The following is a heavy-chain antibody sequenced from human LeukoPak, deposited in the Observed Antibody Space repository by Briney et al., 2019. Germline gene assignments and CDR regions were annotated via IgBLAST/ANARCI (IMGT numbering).Heavy chain of an antibody. V-gene: IGHV3-23*01. CDR2: ISGSGGST. D-gene: IGHD6-13*01. CDR1: GFTFSSYA. Sequence: GGSLRLSCVASGFTFSSYALSWVRQAPGKGLEWVSGISGSGGSTYYADSVRGRFTISRDNSKNTLYLEMNSLRAEDTAVYYCAKEEASDQAGFNAFNIWGQGTMVTVSS. J-gene: IGHJ3*02. CDR3: AKEEASDQAGFNAFNI.